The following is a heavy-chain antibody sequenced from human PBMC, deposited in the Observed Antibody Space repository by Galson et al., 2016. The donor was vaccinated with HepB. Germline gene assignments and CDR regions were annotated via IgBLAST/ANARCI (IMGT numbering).Heavy chain of an antibody. D-gene: IGHD3-3*01. V-gene: IGHV4-34*01. Sequence: ETLSLTCAVYGGSFRNYYWTWIRQSPEKGLEWIGDINESGGSNYNPSFDSPVTISLDTAKNQFSLNLYSVTAADTGVYYCSRANRPPRSSSFGYSWFAPWGQGTPVIVSS. CDR1: GGSFRNYY. CDR3: SRANRPPRSSSFGYSWFAP. CDR2: INESGGS. J-gene: IGHJ5*02.